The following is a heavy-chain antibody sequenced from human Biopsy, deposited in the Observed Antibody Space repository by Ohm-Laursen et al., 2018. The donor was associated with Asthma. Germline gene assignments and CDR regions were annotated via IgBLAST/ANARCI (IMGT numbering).Heavy chain of an antibody. D-gene: IGHD3-10*01. Sequence: GASVKVSRKASGYTFNSASITWVRQAPGQGLEWMGWISVYNGNTKVAQKLQDRVTMITDTSTSTAYMELRSLRSDDTAVYFCARAVDYSHYYGIDVWGQGTTVTVS. CDR3: ARAVDYSHYYGIDV. CDR1: GYTFNSAS. V-gene: IGHV1-18*01. J-gene: IGHJ6*02. CDR2: ISVYNGNT.